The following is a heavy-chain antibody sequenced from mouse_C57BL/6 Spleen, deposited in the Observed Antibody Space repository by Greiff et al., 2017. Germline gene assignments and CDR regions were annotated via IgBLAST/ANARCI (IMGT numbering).Heavy chain of an antibody. CDR1: GYTFTSYW. CDR3: ALIYYGYDGYAMDY. D-gene: IGHD2-2*01. Sequence: QVQLQQPGAELVMPGASVKLSCKASGYTFTSYWMHWVKQRPGQGLEWIGEIDPSDSYTNYNQKFKGKSTLTVDKSSSTAYMQLSSLTSEDSAVYYCALIYYGYDGYAMDYWGQGTSVTVSS. CDR2: IDPSDSYT. J-gene: IGHJ4*01. V-gene: IGHV1-69*01.